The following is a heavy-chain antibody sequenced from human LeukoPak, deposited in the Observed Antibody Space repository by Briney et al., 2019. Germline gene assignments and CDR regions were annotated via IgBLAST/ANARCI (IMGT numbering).Heavy chain of an antibody. CDR2: IIGSGVTT. Sequence: GGSLRPSCAASGFTFSSYSMSWVRQAPGKGLEWVSAIIGSGVTTYYADSVKGRFTISRDNSKNTLYLQMNSLRAEDTAMYYCAKDLAPGNYWGQGTLVTVSS. D-gene: IGHD6-13*01. V-gene: IGHV3-23*01. CDR3: AKDLAPGNY. J-gene: IGHJ4*02. CDR1: GFTFSSYS.